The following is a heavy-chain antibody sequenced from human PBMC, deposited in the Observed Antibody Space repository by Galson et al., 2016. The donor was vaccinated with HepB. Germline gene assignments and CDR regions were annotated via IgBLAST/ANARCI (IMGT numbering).Heavy chain of an antibody. J-gene: IGHJ3*01. CDR3: ARDASYDSDGRWRGDAFDV. V-gene: IGHV1-18*04. CDR2: ISGDKGDT. CDR1: DYTFTNYG. Sequence: SVKVSCKASDYTFTNYGLSWVRQAPGQGLEWMGWISGDKGDTMYAEKFKDRITVTTDTFSMTAYMELRNLRSDDTAVYYCARDASYDSDGRWRGDAFDVWGQGTMVSVSS. D-gene: IGHD3-22*01.